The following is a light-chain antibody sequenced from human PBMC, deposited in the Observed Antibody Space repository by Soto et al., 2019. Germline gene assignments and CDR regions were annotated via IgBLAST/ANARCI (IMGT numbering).Light chain of an antibody. V-gene: IGLV2-14*01. J-gene: IGLJ1*01. CDR2: EVS. CDR1: SSDVGGYNY. Sequence: QSVLTQPASVSGSPGQSITISCTGTSSDVGGYNYVSWYQHHPGKAPKLMIYEVSNRPSGVSHRFSGSKSGNTASLTISGLQAEDEADYYCNSYTGSGIVFGTGTKV. CDR3: NSYTGSGIV.